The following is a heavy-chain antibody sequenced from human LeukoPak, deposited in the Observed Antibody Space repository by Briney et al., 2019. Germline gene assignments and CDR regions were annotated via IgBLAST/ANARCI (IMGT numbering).Heavy chain of an antibody. V-gene: IGHV4-59*08. CDR2: IYYSGST. CDR3: ASTSPYYYDSSGYPDAFDI. Sequence: SETLSLTCTVSGGSISSYYWSWIRQPPGKGLEWIGYIYYSGSTNYSPSLKSRVTISVDTSKNQFSLKLSSVTAADTAVYYCASTSPYYYDSSGYPDAFDIWGQGTMVTVSS. J-gene: IGHJ3*02. CDR1: GGSISSYY. D-gene: IGHD3-22*01.